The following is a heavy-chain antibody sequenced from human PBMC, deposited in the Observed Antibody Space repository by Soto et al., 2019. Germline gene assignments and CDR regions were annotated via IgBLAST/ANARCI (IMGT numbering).Heavy chain of an antibody. CDR3: AGWVGASGYAFDI. CDR1: GGSISSYY. V-gene: IGHV4-59*01. D-gene: IGHD1-26*01. Sequence: PSETLSLTCTVSGGSISSYYWSWIRQPPGKGLEWIGYIYYSGSTNYNPSLKSRVTISVDTSKNQFSLMLSSVTAADTAVYYCAGWVGASGYAFDIWGQGTMVTVSS. CDR2: IYYSGST. J-gene: IGHJ3*02.